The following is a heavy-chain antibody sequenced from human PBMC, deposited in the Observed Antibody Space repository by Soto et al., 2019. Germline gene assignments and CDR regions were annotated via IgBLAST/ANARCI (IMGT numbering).Heavy chain of an antibody. CDR2: IIYDGSTK. CDR3: AKDRMGAGVRGYFDY. D-gene: IGHD3-10*01. J-gene: IGHJ4*02. CDR1: GFTFSSYG. Sequence: QVQLVESGGGVVQPGRSLRLSCAASGFTFSSYGMHWVRQAPGKRLEWVAVIIYDGSTKYYADSVKGRFTISRDNSKNTLYLQMNSLRAEDTAVYYCAKDRMGAGVRGYFDYWGQGTLVTVSS. V-gene: IGHV3-30*18.